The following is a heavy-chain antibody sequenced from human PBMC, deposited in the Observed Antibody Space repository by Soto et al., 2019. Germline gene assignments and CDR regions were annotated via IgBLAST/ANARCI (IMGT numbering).Heavy chain of an antibody. CDR1: GGSISSYY. J-gene: IGHJ4*02. V-gene: IGHV4-59*01. CDR2: IYYSGST. D-gene: IGHD6-13*01. Sequence: RASETLSLTCTVSGGSISSYYWSWIRQPPGKGLEWIGYIYYSGSTNYNPSLKSRVTISVDTSKNQFSLKLSSVTAADTAVYYCARGGYSSSWPGHYYFDYWGQGTLVTVSS. CDR3: ARGGYSSSWPGHYYFDY.